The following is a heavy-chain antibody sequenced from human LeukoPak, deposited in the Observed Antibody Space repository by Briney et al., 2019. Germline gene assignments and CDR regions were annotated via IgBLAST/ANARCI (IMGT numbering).Heavy chain of an antibody. Sequence: SVKVSCKASGGTFSSYAISWVRQAPGQGLEWMGRTIPIFGIANYAQKFQGRVTITADKSTSTAYMELSSLRSEDTAVYYCARDPSSSSSTQEGPWGQGTLVTVSS. D-gene: IGHD6-6*01. J-gene: IGHJ5*02. CDR2: TIPIFGIA. CDR1: GGTFSSYA. V-gene: IGHV1-69*04. CDR3: ARDPSSSSSTQEGP.